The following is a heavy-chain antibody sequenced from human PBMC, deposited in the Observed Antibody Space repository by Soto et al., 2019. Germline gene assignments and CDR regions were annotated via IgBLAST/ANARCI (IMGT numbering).Heavy chain of an antibody. CDR3: ARNPSGDSSGWYYRFDY. CDR2: ISAYNGNT. CDR1: GYTFTSYG. J-gene: IGHJ4*02. Sequence: QVQLVQSGAEVKKPGASVKVSCKASGYTFTSYGISWVRQAPGQGLEWMGWISAYNGNTNYAQKLQGRVTMTTDTATSTAYMELRSRRSDDTAVYYCARNPSGDSSGWYYRFDYWGQGTLVTVSS. D-gene: IGHD6-19*01. V-gene: IGHV1-18*01.